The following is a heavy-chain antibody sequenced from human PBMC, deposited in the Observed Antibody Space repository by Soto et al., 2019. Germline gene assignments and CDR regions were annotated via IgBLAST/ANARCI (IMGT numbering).Heavy chain of an antibody. CDR1: GVSINSRGYY. CDR2: MFYSGTT. Sequence: SETLSLTCTVSGVSINSRGYYWGWIRQPPGKGLEWIESMFYSGTTYYNPSLKSRITIAVDSSKNQFSLSLSSVTAADTAFYYCARKEDGYNRLFDYWGQGILVTVS. J-gene: IGHJ4*02. D-gene: IGHD5-12*01. CDR3: ARKEDGYNRLFDY. V-gene: IGHV4-39*01.